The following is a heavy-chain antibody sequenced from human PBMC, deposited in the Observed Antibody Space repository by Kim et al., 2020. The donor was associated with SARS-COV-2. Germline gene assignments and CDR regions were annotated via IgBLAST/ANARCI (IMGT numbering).Heavy chain of an antibody. D-gene: IGHD5-18*01. CDR1: GGTFSSYA. CDR2: IIPIFGTA. J-gene: IGHJ6*02. CDR3: ARDQDNTAIYYDYGMDV. V-gene: IGHV1-69*13. Sequence: SVKVSCKASGGTFSSYAISWVRQAPGQGLEWMGGIIPIFGTANYAQKFQGRVTITADESTSTAYMELSSLRSEDTAVYYCARDQDNTAIYYDYGMDVWGQGTTVTVSS.